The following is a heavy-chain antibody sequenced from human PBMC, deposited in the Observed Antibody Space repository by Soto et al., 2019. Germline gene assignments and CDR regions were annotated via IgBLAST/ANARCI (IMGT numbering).Heavy chain of an antibody. CDR3: ATGRDYCSGGSCYSGSYGMDV. Sequence: ASVKVSCKASGYTFTSYDINWVRQATGQGLEWMGWMNPNSGNTGYAQKFQGRVTMTRNTSINTAYMELSSLRSEDTAVYYCATGRDYCSGGSCYSGSYGMDVWGQGTTVTVSS. CDR1: GYTFTSYD. J-gene: IGHJ6*02. V-gene: IGHV1-8*01. D-gene: IGHD2-15*01. CDR2: MNPNSGNT.